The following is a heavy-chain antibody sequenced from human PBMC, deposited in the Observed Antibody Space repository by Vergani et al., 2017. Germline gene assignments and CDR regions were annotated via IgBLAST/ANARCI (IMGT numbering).Heavy chain of an antibody. CDR1: GFTFSSYA. D-gene: IGHD3-9*01. CDR3: ARERTYYDISQTRNWFDP. J-gene: IGHJ5*02. V-gene: IGHV3-23*01. Sequence: EVQLLESGGGLVQPGGSLRLSCAASGFTFSSYAMSWVRQAPGKGLEWVSGVTGSGVTTYYADSVKGRFTISRDNSKNTLYLQMNSLRAEDTAVYYCARERTYYDISQTRNWFDPWGQGTLVTVSS. CDR2: VTGSGVTT.